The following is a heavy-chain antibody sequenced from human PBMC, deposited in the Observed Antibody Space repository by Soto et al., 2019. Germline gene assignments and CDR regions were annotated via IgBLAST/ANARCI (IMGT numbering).Heavy chain of an antibody. Sequence: QMQLVQSGAEVNKPGSSVKVSCKASGGTFSSYAITWVRQAPGQGLEWMGGIIPLFGTSNYAQKFQGRVTITADRSTSTAYMELSSLRSEDTALYYCARSARLGAWFDPWGQGTLVTVSS. J-gene: IGHJ5*02. CDR1: GGTFSSYA. CDR3: ARSARLGAWFDP. D-gene: IGHD3-16*01. CDR2: IIPLFGTS. V-gene: IGHV1-69*06.